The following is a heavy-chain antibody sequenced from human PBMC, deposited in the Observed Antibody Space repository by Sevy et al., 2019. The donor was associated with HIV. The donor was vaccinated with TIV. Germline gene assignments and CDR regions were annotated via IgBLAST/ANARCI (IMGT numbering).Heavy chain of an antibody. CDR3: ARGVTIFGVVTSYYYGMDV. CDR2: IYSGGST. V-gene: IGHV3-53*01. Sequence: GGPLRLSCAASGFTVSSNYMSWVRQAPGKGLEWVSVIYSGGSTYYADSVKGRFTISRDNSKNTLYLQMNSLRAEDTAVYYCARGVTIFGVVTSYYYGMDVWGQGTTVTVSS. J-gene: IGHJ6*02. D-gene: IGHD3-3*01. CDR1: GFTVSSNY.